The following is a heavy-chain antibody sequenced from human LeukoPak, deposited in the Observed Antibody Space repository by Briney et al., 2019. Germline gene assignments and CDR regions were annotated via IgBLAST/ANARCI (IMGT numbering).Heavy chain of an antibody. Sequence: GGSLRLSCAASGFTFNKYAMNWVRQPPGKGLEWVSSIAGTGGSTYYADSVKGRFTISRDNSKNTLYLQMNSLRAEDTAVYYCAKGSGYYDSSGYYSDYWGQGTLVTVSS. D-gene: IGHD3-22*01. CDR3: AKGSGYYDSSGYYSDY. CDR1: GFTFNKYA. CDR2: IAGTGGST. V-gene: IGHV3-23*01. J-gene: IGHJ4*02.